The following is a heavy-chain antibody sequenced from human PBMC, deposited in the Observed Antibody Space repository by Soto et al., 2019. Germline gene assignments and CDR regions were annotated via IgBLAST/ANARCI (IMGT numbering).Heavy chain of an antibody. CDR3: ARDLKRFRKYNWIDP. CDR2: INHSGST. CDR1: GGSFSGYY. D-gene: IGHD3-10*01. Sequence: PSETLSLTCAVYGGSFSGYYWSWIRQPPGKGLEWIGEINHSGSTNYNPSLKSRVTISVDTSKNQFSLKLSSVTAADTAVYYCARDLKRFRKYNWIDPWGQGTLVTVSS. V-gene: IGHV4-34*01. J-gene: IGHJ5*02.